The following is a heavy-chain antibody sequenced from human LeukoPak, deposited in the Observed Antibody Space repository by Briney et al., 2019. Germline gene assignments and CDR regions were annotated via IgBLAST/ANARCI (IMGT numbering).Heavy chain of an antibody. CDR2: IWYDGSNK. V-gene: IGHV3-33*01. Sequence: PGGSLRLSCAASGFTFSSYGMHWVRQAPGKGLEWVAVIWYDGSNKYYADSVKGRFTISRDNSKNTLYLQMNSLRAEDTAVYYCARGRATGRSGGDYWGQGTLVTVSS. D-gene: IGHD3-9*01. CDR1: GFTFSSYG. J-gene: IGHJ4*02. CDR3: ARGRATGRSGGDY.